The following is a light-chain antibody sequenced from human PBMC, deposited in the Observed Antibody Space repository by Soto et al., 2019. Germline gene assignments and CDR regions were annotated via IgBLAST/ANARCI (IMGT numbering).Light chain of an antibody. V-gene: IGKV2-28*01. Sequence: DFVMTQSPLSLPVTPGEPASISCRSSQSLLHINGFNYLDWYLQKPGQSPQLLIYLGSNRASGVPDRFSGSGSGTDFTLKISRVEAEDVGMYFCMQALQTPPAFGQGTRVEI. CDR3: MQALQTPPA. CDR1: QSLLHINGFNY. J-gene: IGKJ1*01. CDR2: LGS.